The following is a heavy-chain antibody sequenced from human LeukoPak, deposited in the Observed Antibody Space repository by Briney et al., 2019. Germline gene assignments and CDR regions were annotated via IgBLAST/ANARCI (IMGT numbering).Heavy chain of an antibody. CDR1: GFTFSSYG. D-gene: IGHD3-22*01. CDR2: IRYDGSNK. Sequence: PGGSLRLSCAASGFTFSSYGMHWVRQAPGKGLEWVAFIRYDGSNKYYADSVKGRFTISRDNSKNTLYLQMNSLRAEDTAVYYCALGARGSSGYYRAAPFDYWCQGTLVTVSS. CDR3: ALGARGSSGYYRAAPFDY. V-gene: IGHV3-30*02. J-gene: IGHJ4*02.